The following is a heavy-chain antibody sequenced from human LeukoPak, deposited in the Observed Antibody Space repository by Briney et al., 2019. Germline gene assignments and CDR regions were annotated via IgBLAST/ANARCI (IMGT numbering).Heavy chain of an antibody. J-gene: IGHJ4*02. D-gene: IGHD3-16*02. V-gene: IGHV3-23*01. CDR2: ISGSGGST. Sequence: GGSLRLSCAASGFTFSSYAMSWVRQAPGKGLEWVSAISGSGGSTYYADSVKGRFTISRDNSKNTLHLQMNSLRAEDTAVYYCARHSGAMITFGGVTVIGHYYFDYWGQGTLVTVSS. CDR1: GFTFSSYA. CDR3: ARHSGAMITFGGVTVIGHYYFDY.